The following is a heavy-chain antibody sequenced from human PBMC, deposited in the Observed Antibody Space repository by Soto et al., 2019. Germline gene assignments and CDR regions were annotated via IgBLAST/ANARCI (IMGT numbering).Heavy chain of an antibody. CDR2: ISSSSSYI. CDR3: ASHSGYSYALDYYYGMDV. CDR1: GFTFSSYS. D-gene: IGHD5-18*01. V-gene: IGHV3-21*01. J-gene: IGHJ6*02. Sequence: PGGSLRLSCAASGFTFSSYSMNWVRQAPGKGLEWVSSISSSSSYIYYADSVKGRFTISRDNAKNSLYLQMNSLRAEDTAVYYCASHSGYSYALDYYYGMDVWGQGTTVTVSS.